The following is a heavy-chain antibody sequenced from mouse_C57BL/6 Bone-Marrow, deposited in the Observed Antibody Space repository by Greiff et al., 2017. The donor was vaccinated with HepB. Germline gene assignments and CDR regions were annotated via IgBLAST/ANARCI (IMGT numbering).Heavy chain of an antibody. D-gene: IGHD2-4*01. CDR1: GFNIKDYY. CDR2: IDPEDGDT. V-gene: IGHV14-1*01. CDR3: TTPPVYYDYPYAMAY. Sequence: VQLKESGAELVMPVASVKVSCTASGFNIKDYYMHWVKQRPEQGLEWIGRIDPEDGDTEYAPKFQGKATMTADTSSNTAYPQLSSLTSEDTAVYYCTTPPVYYDYPYAMAYWGQGTSVPASS. J-gene: IGHJ4*01.